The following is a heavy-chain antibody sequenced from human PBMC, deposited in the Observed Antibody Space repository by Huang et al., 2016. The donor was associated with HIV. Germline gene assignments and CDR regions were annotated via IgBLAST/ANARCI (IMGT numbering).Heavy chain of an antibody. D-gene: IGHD4-17*01. CDR1: GLIFNDFA. V-gene: IGHV3-49*03. Sequence: VESGGDAVQSGRSLRLSCRGSGLIFNDFAINWFRQSPRKGLEWIGFVRSIAFGGASKSAPSVKDRFSVSRDESKNVAFLQMENLQVDDTAVYYCSPTGDDYFYYYMDVWGNGTTVIVS. J-gene: IGHJ6*03. CDR3: SPTGDDYFYYYMDV. CDR2: VRSIAFGGAS.